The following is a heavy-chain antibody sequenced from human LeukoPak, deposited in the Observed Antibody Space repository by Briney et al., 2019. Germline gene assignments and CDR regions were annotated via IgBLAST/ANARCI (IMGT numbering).Heavy chain of an antibody. D-gene: IGHD6-19*01. Sequence: PGGSLRLSCAASGFTFSSYGMHWVRQAPGKGLEWVAVISYDGSNKYYADSVKGRFTISRDNSKNTLYLQMNSLRAGDTAVYYCAKVAVAGTLIDYWGQGTLVTVSS. CDR2: ISYDGSNK. J-gene: IGHJ4*02. CDR3: AKVAVAGTLIDY. V-gene: IGHV3-30*18. CDR1: GFTFSSYG.